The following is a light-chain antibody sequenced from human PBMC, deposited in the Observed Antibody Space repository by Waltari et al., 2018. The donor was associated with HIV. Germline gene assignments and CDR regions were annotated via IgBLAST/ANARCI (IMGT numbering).Light chain of an antibody. J-gene: IGKJ2*01. CDR1: QSLVYSDGNTY. V-gene: IGKV2-30*01. Sequence: DVVMTQSPLSLPVTLGQPASLSCRSSQSLVYSDGNTYLSWFQQRPGQSPRRLIYKVSSRDSGVPDRFSGSGSDTDFTLKISRVEAEDVGVYYCMQGTHWPSYTFGQGTKLEIK. CDR3: MQGTHWPSYT. CDR2: KVS.